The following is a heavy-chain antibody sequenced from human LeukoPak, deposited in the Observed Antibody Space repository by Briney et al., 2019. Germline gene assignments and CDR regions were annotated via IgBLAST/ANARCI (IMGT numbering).Heavy chain of an antibody. J-gene: IGHJ3*02. V-gene: IGHV3-7*03. CDR3: ARPIRRGYSYFHRGIDAFDI. Sequence: PGGSLRLSCAASGFTFSSYWMSWVRQAPGKGLEWVANIKQDGSEKYYVDSLKARFTISRDNAKNSLHLQMNSLRAEDTAVYYCARPIRRGYSYFHRGIDAFDIWGQGTMVTVSS. CDR2: IKQDGSEK. D-gene: IGHD5-18*01. CDR1: GFTFSSYW.